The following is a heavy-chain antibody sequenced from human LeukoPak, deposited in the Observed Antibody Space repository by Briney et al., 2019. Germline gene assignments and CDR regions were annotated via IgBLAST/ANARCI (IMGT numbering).Heavy chain of an antibody. V-gene: IGHV4-34*01. CDR2: INHSGST. CDR3: ARDPYSSSWSAFDY. CDR1: GGSFSGYY. D-gene: IGHD6-13*01. Sequence: PSETLSLTCAVYGGSFSGYYWSWLRQPPGKGLEWIGEINHSGSTNYNPSLKSRVTISVDTSKNQFSLKLSSVTAAGTAVYYCARDPYSSSWSAFDYWGQGTLVTVSS. J-gene: IGHJ4*02.